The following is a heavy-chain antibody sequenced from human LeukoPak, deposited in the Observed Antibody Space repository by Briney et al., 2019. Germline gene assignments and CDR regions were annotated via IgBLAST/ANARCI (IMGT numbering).Heavy chain of an antibody. V-gene: IGHV1-46*01. CDR2: IKPSAGST. Sequence: ASVKVSCQASGYSFTSYTFSNYYMHWLRQAPGQGLEWMGIIKPSAGSTTYAQQFQGRVTMTRDTSTSTVYTELSSLTTEDTAVYYCARNGWVGARRLGAFDIWGQGTMVTVSP. CDR1: GYSFTSYTFSNYY. J-gene: IGHJ3*02. CDR3: ARNGWVGARRLGAFDI. D-gene: IGHD1-26*01.